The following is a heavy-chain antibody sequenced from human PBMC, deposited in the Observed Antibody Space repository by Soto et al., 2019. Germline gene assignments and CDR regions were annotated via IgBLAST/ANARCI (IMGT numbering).Heavy chain of an antibody. D-gene: IGHD6-13*01. J-gene: IGHJ4*02. CDR1: GGSISGTTYS. CDR2: IYDSGNT. V-gene: IGHV4-30-2*01. CDR3: ARGQGAAAGHSNFDY. Sequence: PSETLSLTCAVSGGSISGTTYSWSWIRQPPGKGLEWIGYIYDSGNTYYNPSLKSQFSISVDRSKNQFSLKLSSVTAADTAVYYCARGQGAAAGHSNFDYWGQGVLVTVSS.